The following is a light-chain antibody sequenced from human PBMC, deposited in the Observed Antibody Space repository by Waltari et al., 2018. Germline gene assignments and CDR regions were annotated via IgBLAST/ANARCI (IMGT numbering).Light chain of an antibody. Sequence: QSALTQPPSVSGSPGQSVTISCTGTSSDVAGYDRVSWFHQVPGTAPKRLLYEVWYRSSGVPERFSGARSGNTAPLTISGLQMEDEGDYYCCSYTTSGTYVFGTGTTLTVL. V-gene: IGLV2-18*02. J-gene: IGLJ1*01. CDR2: EVW. CDR3: CSYTTSGTYV. CDR1: SSDVAGYDR.